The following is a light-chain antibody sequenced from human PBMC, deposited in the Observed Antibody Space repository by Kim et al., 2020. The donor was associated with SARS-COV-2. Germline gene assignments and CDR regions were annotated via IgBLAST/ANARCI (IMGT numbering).Light chain of an antibody. V-gene: IGKV3-15*01. CDR2: EAS. Sequence: VSPGERATLSCRASQSVGTNLAWYQQKPGQAPRLLIYEASTRATGIPARFSGSGSGTDFTRTISSLQPEDFAIYYCQQSDNWPRTFGHGTKVDIK. CDR3: QQSDNWPRT. J-gene: IGKJ1*01. CDR1: QSVGTN.